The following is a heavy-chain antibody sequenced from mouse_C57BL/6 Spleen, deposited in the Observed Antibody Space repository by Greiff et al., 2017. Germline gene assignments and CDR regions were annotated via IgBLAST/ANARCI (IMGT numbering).Heavy chain of an antibody. J-gene: IGHJ4*01. V-gene: IGHV1-53*01. Sequence: QVQLQQPGTELVKPGASVKLSCKASGYTFTSYWMHWVKQRPGQGLEWIGNINPSNGGTNYNEKFKSKATLTVDKSYSTAYMQLSLLTSEDSAVYYCASGDYDYYYAMDYWGQGTSVTVSS. CDR3: ASGDYDYYYAMDY. D-gene: IGHD2-4*01. CDR2: INPSNGGT. CDR1: GYTFTSYW.